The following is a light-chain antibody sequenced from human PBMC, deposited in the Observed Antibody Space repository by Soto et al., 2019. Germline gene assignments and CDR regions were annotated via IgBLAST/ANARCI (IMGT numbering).Light chain of an antibody. CDR2: EVS. CDR1: SSDIGTYNL. V-gene: IGLV2-14*01. CDR3: SSYTKTSPAYV. Sequence: QSALTQPASVSGSPGQSITISCTGSSSDIGTYNLVSWYQQQPGKAPRLVIYEVSGRPSGVSVRFSGSKSGNTASLTISGLQVEDEGDYYCSSYTKTSPAYVVGTGTKLTVL. J-gene: IGLJ1*01.